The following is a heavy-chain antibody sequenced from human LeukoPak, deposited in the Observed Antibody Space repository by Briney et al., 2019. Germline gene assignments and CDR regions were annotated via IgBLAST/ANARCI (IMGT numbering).Heavy chain of an antibody. CDR1: GFTFSSYA. CDR2: ISDSGNT. J-gene: IGHJ4*02. CDR3: AKAPVTTCRGAYCYPFDY. D-gene: IGHD2-21*01. V-gene: IGHV3-23*01. Sequence: GGSLRLSCAASGFTFSSYAMSWVRQAPGKGLEWVSAISDSGNTYHADSVKGRFTISRDSSKNTLFLQMNRLRPEDAAVYYCAKAPVTTCRGAYCYPFDYWGQGTLVTVSS.